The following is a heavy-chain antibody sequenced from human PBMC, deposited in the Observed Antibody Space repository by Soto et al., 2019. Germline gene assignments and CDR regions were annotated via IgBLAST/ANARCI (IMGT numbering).Heavy chain of an antibody. CDR3: ARDRASRYCSGGSCSNWFDP. CDR2: IWYEGSKK. J-gene: IGHJ5*02. Sequence: QVQLVESGGGVVQPGRSLRLSCAASGFTFSSYGMHWVRQAPGKGLEWVAVIWYEGSKKYYADSVKGRFTIARDNSKNTLYLQMNSLRAEDTAVYYCARDRASRYCSGGSCSNWFDPWGQGTLVTVSS. V-gene: IGHV3-33*01. CDR1: GFTFSSYG. D-gene: IGHD2-15*01.